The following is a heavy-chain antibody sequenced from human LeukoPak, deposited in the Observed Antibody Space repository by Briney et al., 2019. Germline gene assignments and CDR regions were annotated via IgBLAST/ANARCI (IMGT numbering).Heavy chain of an antibody. CDR2: INGDGSDT. Sequence: GGSLRLSCAASGFTFSTYWMHWVRQAPGKELVWVSRINGDGSDTDYADSVKGRFTISRDNAKNTLYLQMNSLRAEDTSVYYCATISRSVSYHFDYWGQETLVTVSS. CDR1: GFTFSTYW. D-gene: IGHD1-26*01. V-gene: IGHV3-74*01. CDR3: ATISRSVSYHFDY. J-gene: IGHJ4*02.